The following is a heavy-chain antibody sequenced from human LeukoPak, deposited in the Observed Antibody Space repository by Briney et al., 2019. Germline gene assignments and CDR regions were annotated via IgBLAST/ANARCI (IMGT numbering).Heavy chain of an antibody. J-gene: IGHJ4*02. V-gene: IGHV4-4*09. CDR1: GGSISSYY. CDR3: ARLLEDSSSWYGFDY. Sequence: SETLSLTCTVSGGSISSYYWRWLRQPPGKGLEWSGYIYNSGSTNYNPSLKSRVTISVDTSKNQFSLKLSSVTAADTAVYYCARLLEDSSSWYGFDYWGQGTLVTVSS. CDR2: IYNSGST. D-gene: IGHD6-13*01.